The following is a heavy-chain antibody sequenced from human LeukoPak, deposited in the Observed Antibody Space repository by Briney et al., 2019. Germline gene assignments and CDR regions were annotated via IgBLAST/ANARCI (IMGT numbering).Heavy chain of an antibody. CDR2: IIPIFGTA. J-gene: IGHJ4*02. CDR1: GYTFTSYY. Sequence: ASVKVSCKASGYTFTSYYMHWVRQAPGQGLEWMGGIIPIFGTANYAQKFQGRVTITADESTSTAYMELSRLRSDDTAVYYCARDGHLSYQSIWMFPDYWGQGTRVTVSS. V-gene: IGHV1-69*13. D-gene: IGHD1-1*01. CDR3: ARDGHLSYQSIWMFPDY.